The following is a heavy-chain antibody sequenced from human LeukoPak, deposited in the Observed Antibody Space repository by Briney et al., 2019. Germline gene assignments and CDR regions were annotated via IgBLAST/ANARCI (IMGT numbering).Heavy chain of an antibody. V-gene: IGHV3-53*01. CDR2: LYSGGST. D-gene: IGHD5-24*01. Sequence: GGSLRLSCAASGFTVSSNYMSWVRQAPGKGLEWVSVLYSGGSTYYADSVKGRFTISRDNSKNTLYLQMNSLRAEDTAVYYCVRRMATIRAFDYWGQGTLVTVSS. J-gene: IGHJ4*02. CDR1: GFTVSSNY. CDR3: VRRMATIRAFDY.